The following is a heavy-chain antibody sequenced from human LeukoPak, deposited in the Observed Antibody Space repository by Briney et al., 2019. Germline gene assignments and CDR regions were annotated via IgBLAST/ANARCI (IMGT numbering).Heavy chain of an antibody. CDR3: ARVDYFSDY. Sequence: SETLSLTCAVYGGSFSGYYWSWIRQPPGKGLEWIGSIYYSGSTYYNPSLKSRVTISVDTSKNQFSLKLSSVTAADTAVYYCARVDYFSDYWGQGTLVTVSS. D-gene: IGHD3-9*01. CDR2: IYYSGST. J-gene: IGHJ4*02. V-gene: IGHV4-34*01. CDR1: GGSFSGYY.